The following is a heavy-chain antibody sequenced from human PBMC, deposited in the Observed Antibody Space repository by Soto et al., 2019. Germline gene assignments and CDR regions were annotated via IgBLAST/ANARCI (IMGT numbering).Heavy chain of an antibody. V-gene: IGHV3-30*04. J-gene: IGHJ4*02. Sequence: QVQLVESGGGVVQPGRSLSLSCAASGFTFSDYPMHWVRQAPGKGLEWVAVISYDGRVKYYVDSVKGRFTISRDDSKNTLYLQMNSLRVDDTAVYYCARDFIVGAPDYFDYCCQGTLVTVSS. CDR3: ARDFIVGAPDYFDY. CDR1: GFTFSDYP. D-gene: IGHD1-26*01. CDR2: ISYDGRVK.